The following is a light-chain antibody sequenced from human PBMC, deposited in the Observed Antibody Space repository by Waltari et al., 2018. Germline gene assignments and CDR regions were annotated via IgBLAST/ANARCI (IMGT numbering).Light chain of an antibody. CDR1: QSISTN. J-gene: IGKJ2*01. CDR3: QEYNKWPPQYT. Sequence: EIVLTQSPATLSVSPGETVTLSCSASQSISTNLVWYQQRPGQAPRLIIYGAFTRATGIPVRFSGSASGTEFTLTISSLQSEDFAVYYCQEYNKWPPQYTFGQGTKLEIK. CDR2: GAF. V-gene: IGKV3-15*01.